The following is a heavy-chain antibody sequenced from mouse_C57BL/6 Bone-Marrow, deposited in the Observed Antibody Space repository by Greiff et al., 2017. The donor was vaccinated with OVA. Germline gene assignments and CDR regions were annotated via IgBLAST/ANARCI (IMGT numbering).Heavy chain of an antibody. V-gene: IGHV1-26*01. J-gene: IGHJ4*01. CDR1: GYTFTDYY. CDR3: ARGRDYEAMDY. Sequence: EVQLQQSGPELVKPGASVKISCKASGYTFTDYYMNWVKQSHGKSLEWIGDINPNNGGTSYNQKFKGKATLTVDKSSSTAYMELRSLTSEDSAVYYCARGRDYEAMDYWGQGTSVTVSS. CDR2: INPNNGGT.